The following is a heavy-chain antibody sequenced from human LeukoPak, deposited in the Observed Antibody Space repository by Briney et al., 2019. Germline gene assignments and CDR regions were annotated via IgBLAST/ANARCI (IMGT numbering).Heavy chain of an antibody. D-gene: IGHD3-16*01. J-gene: IGHJ4*02. Sequence: ASGKVSCKASGGTFSRYAISWVRQAAGQGLEWMGWISAYNGDTNYAQKLQDRVTMTTDTSTSTAYMELRSLRSDDTAMYYCARDEGVGERGAYWGQGTLVTVSS. CDR2: ISAYNGDT. V-gene: IGHV1-18*01. CDR3: ARDEGVGERGAY. CDR1: GGTFSRYA.